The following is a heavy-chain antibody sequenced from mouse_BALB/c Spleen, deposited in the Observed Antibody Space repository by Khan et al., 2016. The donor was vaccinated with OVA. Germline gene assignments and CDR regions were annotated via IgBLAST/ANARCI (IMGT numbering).Heavy chain of an antibody. CDR3: AGPHYLTCIMVY. CDR1: GYTFTNYG. V-gene: IGHV9-3-1*01. D-gene: IGHD1-1*01. CDR2: INTYTGEP. J-gene: IGHJ4*01. Sequence: QIQLVQSGPELKKPGETVKISCKASGYTFTNYGMNWVKQSPGKGLKWMGWINTYTGEPTYADDFKGRFAFSLETSASTAYLQINNLKTEDTATDFCAGPHYLTCIMVYWGQGTSGTVSS.